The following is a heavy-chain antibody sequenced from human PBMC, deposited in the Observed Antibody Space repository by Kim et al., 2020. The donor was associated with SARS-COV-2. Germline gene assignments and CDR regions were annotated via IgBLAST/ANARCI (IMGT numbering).Heavy chain of an antibody. Sequence: GGSLRLSCAASGFTFSSYAMHWVRQAPGKGLEWVTVISYDGSNKYYADSVKGRFTISRDNSKNTLYLQMNSLRAEDTAVYYCARDLDGSGSAPGYWGQGT. CDR3: ARDLDGSGSAPGY. D-gene: IGHD3-10*01. CDR1: GFTFSSYA. V-gene: IGHV3-30*04. CDR2: ISYDGSNK. J-gene: IGHJ4*02.